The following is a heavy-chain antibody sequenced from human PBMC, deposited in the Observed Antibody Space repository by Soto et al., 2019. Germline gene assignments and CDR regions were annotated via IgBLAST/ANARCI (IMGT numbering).Heavy chain of an antibody. CDR1: GYTFTSYA. V-gene: IGHV1-3*01. D-gene: IGHD6-13*01. CDR3: ARVQEYSSSWYYLFAP. Sequence: ASVKVSCKASGYTFTSYAMHWVRQAPGQRLEWMGWINAGNGNTKYSQKFQGRVTITRDTSASTAYMELSSLRSEDTAVYYCARVQEYSSSWYYLFAPRGQGTLVTVSS. J-gene: IGHJ5*02. CDR2: INAGNGNT.